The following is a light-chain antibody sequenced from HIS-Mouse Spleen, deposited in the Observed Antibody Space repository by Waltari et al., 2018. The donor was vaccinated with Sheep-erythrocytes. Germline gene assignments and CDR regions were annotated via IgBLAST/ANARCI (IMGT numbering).Light chain of an antibody. J-gene: IGLJ2*01. V-gene: IGLV1-51*01. Sequence: QSVLTQPPSVSAAPGQKVTISCSGSSSNLGNNYVSWYQQLPGTAPKLLIYDNNKRPPGLPDRFSGSKSGTSATLGITGLQTGDEADYYCGTWDSSLSAVVFGGGTKLTVL. CDR2: DNN. CDR3: GTWDSSLSAVV. CDR1: SSNLGNNY.